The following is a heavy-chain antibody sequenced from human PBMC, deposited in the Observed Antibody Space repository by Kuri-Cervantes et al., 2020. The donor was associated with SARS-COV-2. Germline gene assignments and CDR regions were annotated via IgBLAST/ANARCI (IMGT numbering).Heavy chain of an antibody. J-gene: IGHJ4*02. Sequence: GESLKISCAASGFYFNDYFLHWVRQSPGKGLEWVAVISYDGGNKYYADSVEGRFTISRDNSKSTLFLQMNSLRPEDTAIYYCARQTPRSGFDYWGQGALVTVSS. V-gene: IGHV3-30-3*01. CDR2: ISYDGGNK. CDR3: ARQTPRSGFDY. D-gene: IGHD6-19*01. CDR1: GFYFNDYF.